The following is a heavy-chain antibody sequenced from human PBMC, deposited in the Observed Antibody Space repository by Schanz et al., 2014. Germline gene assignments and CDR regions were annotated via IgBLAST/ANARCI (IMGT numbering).Heavy chain of an antibody. V-gene: IGHV3-23*04. D-gene: IGHD4-17*01. CDR1: GFTFTTHS. J-gene: IGHJ6*03. CDR3: ARDGDRFYHNYYMDV. Sequence: EVQLVESGGGLVQPGGSLRLSCAASGFTFTTHSMTWVRQAPGKGLEWVSGFIVDSGNTYYAGSVKGRFSISRDYSKNTLYLQMSSLRAEDTAVYYCARDGDRFYHNYYMDVWGKGTTVTVSS. CDR2: FIVDSGNT.